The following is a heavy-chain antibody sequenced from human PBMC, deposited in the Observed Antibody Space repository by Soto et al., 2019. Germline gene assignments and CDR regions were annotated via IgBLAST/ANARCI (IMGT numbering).Heavy chain of an antibody. CDR2: INPNSGGT. J-gene: IGHJ3*02. V-gene: IGHV1-2*04. CDR3: ARDSSYRGIWSDYHDAFDI. Sequence: ASVKVSCKASGYTFTGYYMHWVRQAPGQGLEWMGWINPNSGGTNYAQKFQGWVTMTRDTSISTAYMELSRLRSDDTAVYYCARDSSYRGIWSDYHDAFDIWGQGTMVTVS. CDR1: GYTFTGYY. D-gene: IGHD3-3*01.